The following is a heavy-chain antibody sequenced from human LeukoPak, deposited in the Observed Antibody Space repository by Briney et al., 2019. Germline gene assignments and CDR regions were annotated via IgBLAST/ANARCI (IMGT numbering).Heavy chain of an antibody. CDR3: ARDHAFDGDNWFDP. D-gene: IGHD3-10*01. J-gene: IGHJ5*02. V-gene: IGHV1-2*06. Sequence: GASVKVSCKASGYTFTGYYMHWVRQAPGQGLEWMGRIYPHSGGTIYAQKFQGRVTMTRDTSISTAYVELSSLRSDDTAVYYCARDHAFDGDNWFDPWGQGTLVTVSS. CDR1: GYTFTGYY. CDR2: IYPHSGGT.